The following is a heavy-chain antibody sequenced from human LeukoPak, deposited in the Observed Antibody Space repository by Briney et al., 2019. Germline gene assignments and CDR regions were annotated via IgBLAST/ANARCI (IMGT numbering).Heavy chain of an antibody. CDR2: IYYNGRT. CDR1: GGSIATYY. D-gene: IGHD5/OR15-5a*01. Sequence: KTSETLTLTCSVSGGSIATYYWSWIREFPGKGLQWIGYIYYNGRTDYNPSLDSRVTISVDSSLNQISLEVTSVTPADTAVYYYVRGVPSAVLVSWGQGTLVTVSS. V-gene: IGHV4-59*13. CDR3: VRGVPSAVLVS. J-gene: IGHJ5*02.